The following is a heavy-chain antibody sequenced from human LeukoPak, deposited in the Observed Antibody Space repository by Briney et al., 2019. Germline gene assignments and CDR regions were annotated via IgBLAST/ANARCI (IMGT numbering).Heavy chain of an antibody. V-gene: IGHV3-48*04. CDR1: GFTFSSHA. J-gene: IGHJ4*02. CDR3: ARDVMRWLRSSPFDY. D-gene: IGHD5-12*01. CDR2: ISSSGSTI. Sequence: GGSLRLSCAASGFTFSSHAMGWVRQAPGKGLEWVSYISSSGSTIYYADSVKGRFTISRDNAKNSLYLQMNSLRAEDTAVYYCARDVMRWLRSSPFDYWGQGTLVTVSS.